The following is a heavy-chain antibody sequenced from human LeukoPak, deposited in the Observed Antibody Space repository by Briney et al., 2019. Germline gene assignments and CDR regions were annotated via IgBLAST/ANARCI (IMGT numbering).Heavy chain of an antibody. CDR3: ARFAFGGVIVIDY. Sequence: PGGSLRLSCAASGFTFSDYYMSWIRQAPGKGLEWVSYISSSGSTIYYADSAKGRFTISRDNAKNSLYLQMNSLRAEDTAVYYCARFAFGGVIVIDYWGQGTLVTVSS. J-gene: IGHJ4*02. CDR1: GFTFSDYY. V-gene: IGHV3-11*01. CDR2: ISSSGSTI. D-gene: IGHD3-16*02.